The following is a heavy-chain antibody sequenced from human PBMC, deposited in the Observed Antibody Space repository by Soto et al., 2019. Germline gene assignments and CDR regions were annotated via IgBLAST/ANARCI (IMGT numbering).Heavy chain of an antibody. CDR3: ARAPFTINCSCGSCFTIGWFDP. V-gene: IGHV1-69*13. CDR1: GGTFSSYA. J-gene: IGHJ5*02. D-gene: IGHD2-15*01. CDR2: IIPIFGTA. Sequence: PVKVSCKASGGTFSSYAISWVRQAPGQGLEWMGGIIPIFGTANYAKKFQGRVTITADESTSTAYMELSSLRSEDTAVYYCARAPFTINCSCGSCFTIGWFDPWGQATLVTVSS.